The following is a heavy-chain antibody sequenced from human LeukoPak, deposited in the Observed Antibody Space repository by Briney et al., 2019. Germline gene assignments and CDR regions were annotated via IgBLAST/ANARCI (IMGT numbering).Heavy chain of an antibody. CDR2: IIPIFGTA. D-gene: IGHD3-22*01. J-gene: IGHJ5*02. CDR3: ARGSRGPHDSSGYSYH. Sequence: GASVKVSCKASGGTFSSYAISWVRQAPGQGREWMGGIIPIFGTANYAQKFQGRVTITADESTSTAYMELSSLRSEDTAVYYCARGSRGPHDSSGYSYHWGKGTLVPVSS. CDR1: GGTFSSYA. V-gene: IGHV1-69*13.